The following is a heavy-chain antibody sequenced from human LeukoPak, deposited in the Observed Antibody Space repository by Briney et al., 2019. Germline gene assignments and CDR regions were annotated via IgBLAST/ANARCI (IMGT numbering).Heavy chain of an antibody. J-gene: IGHJ5*02. V-gene: IGHV4-39*01. CDR2: IYYSGST. D-gene: IGHD4-17*01. CDR1: GGSISSSSYY. CDR3: AVREDYGDYFGFDP. Sequence: ASETLSLTCTVSGGSISSSSYYWGWTRQPPGKGLEWIGSIYYSGSTYYNPSLKSRVTISVDTSKNQFSLKLSSVTAADTAVYYCAVREDYGDYFGFDPWGQGTLVTVSS.